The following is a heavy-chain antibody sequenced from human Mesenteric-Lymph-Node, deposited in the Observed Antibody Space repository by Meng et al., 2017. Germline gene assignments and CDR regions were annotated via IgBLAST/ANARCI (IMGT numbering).Heavy chain of an antibody. CDR2: IWYDGSNK. V-gene: IGHV3-33*01. D-gene: IGHD1-1*01. CDR3: ARDRNGAYAPLNWFDP. CDR1: GFTFSSYG. J-gene: IGHJ5*02. Sequence: GESLKISCAASGFTFSSYGMHWVRQAPGKGLEWVAVIWYDGSNKYYADSVKGRFTISRDNSKNTLYLQMNSLRAEDTAVYYCARDRNGAYAPLNWFDPWGQGTLVTVSS.